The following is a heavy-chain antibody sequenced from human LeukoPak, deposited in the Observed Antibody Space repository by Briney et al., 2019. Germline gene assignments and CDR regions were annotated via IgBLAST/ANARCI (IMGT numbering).Heavy chain of an antibody. J-gene: IGHJ4*02. CDR1: GYTFTSYY. CDR3: ARGVHNYGNFDF. V-gene: IGHV1-46*01. Sequence: ASVKVSCKASGYTFTSYYMHWVRQAPGQGLEWMGVINPSGGSTNYAQKFQGRVTMTRDTSTSTVYMELRSLRSEDTGVYSCARGVHNYGNFDFWGQGTLVTVSS. D-gene: IGHD5-18*01. CDR2: INPSGGST.